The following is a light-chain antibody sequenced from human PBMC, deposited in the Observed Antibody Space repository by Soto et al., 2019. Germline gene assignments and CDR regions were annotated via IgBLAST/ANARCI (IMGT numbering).Light chain of an antibody. CDR1: SSDVGGYNY. CDR3: SSYTSSSTLEV. J-gene: IGLJ1*01. V-gene: IGLV2-14*01. Sequence: QSVLTQPASVSGSPGPSITISCTGTSSDVGGYNYVSWYQQHPGKAPKLMIYDVSNRPSGVSNRFSGSKSGNTASLTISGLQAEDEADYYCSSYTSSSTLEVFGTGTKVTVL. CDR2: DVS.